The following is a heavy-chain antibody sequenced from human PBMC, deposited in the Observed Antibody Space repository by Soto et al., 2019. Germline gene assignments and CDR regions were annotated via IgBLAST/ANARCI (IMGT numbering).Heavy chain of an antibody. D-gene: IGHD6-19*01. CDR2: INPNSGDR. J-gene: IGHJ4*02. CDR1: GYYFNYYY. Sequence: QVQLVQSGAAVKKPGASVKVSCKTSGYYFNYYYIHWVRQAPGQGLEWMGWINPNSGDRKYAQKFQGRVAMTRDTSTNTAYMELSSLTSDDTAVFYCARDSGSGWNLNYWGQGTLVTVSS. CDR3: ARDSGSGWNLNY. V-gene: IGHV1-2*02.